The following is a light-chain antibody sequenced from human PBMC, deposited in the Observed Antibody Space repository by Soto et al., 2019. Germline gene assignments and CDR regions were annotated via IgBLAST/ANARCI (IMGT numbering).Light chain of an antibody. Sequence: QSALTQPASVSGSPGQSITISCTGTSSDIGGYNYVSWYQQHPGEVPKLMIYDVSNRPSGVSSRFSGSKSGNTASLTISGLQPEDEADYYCSSYTSSNTQLFGGGTKVTVL. V-gene: IGLV2-14*03. CDR1: SSDIGGYNY. CDR2: DVS. J-gene: IGLJ3*02. CDR3: SSYTSSNTQL.